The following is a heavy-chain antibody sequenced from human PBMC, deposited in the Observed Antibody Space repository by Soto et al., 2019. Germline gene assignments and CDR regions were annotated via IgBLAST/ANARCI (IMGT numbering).Heavy chain of an antibody. J-gene: IGHJ6*02. CDR3: AKDRRADWESYYYYAMDV. D-gene: IGHD1-26*01. V-gene: IGHV1-69*13. CDR2: IIPIYGTA. CDR1: GGTFSSFT. Sequence: VASVKVSCKASGGTFSSFTISWVRQAPGQGLEWMGGIIPIYGTANYAQKFQGRVTITADASTRTAYMELSSLRSEDTAVYYCAKDRRADWESYYYYAMDVWGQGTTVTGLL.